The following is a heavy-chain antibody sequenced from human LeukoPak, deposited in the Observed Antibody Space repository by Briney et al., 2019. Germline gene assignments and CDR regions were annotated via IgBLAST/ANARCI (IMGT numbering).Heavy chain of an antibody. J-gene: IGHJ4*02. V-gene: IGHV3-7*04. CDR1: GFTFSSYW. CDR2: IKEDGSEK. CDR3: ARAGDYDYVWGTAPTDY. Sequence: TGGSLRLSCAASGFTFSSYWMSWVRQAPGKGLEWVANIKEDGSEKYYVDSVKGRFTISRHNAKNSLYLQMNSLRAEDTAVYYCARAGDYDYVWGTAPTDYWGQGTLVTVSS. D-gene: IGHD3-16*01.